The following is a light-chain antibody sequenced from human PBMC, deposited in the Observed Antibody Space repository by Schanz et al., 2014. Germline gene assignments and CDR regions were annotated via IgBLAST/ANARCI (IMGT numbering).Light chain of an antibody. CDR1: QSVSSDS. Sequence: IVLTQSPDTLSLSPGARATLSCRASQSVSSDSLAWYQQLPGQAPRLLIYGASSRATGIPDRFSGSGSGTDFSLTISSLEPEDFAIYYCQQRSNWWTFGQGTKVEI. CDR2: GAS. J-gene: IGKJ1*01. CDR3: QQRSNWWT. V-gene: IGKV3D-20*02.